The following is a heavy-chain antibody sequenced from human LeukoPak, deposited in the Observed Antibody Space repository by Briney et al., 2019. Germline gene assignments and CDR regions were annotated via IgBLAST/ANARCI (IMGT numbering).Heavy chain of an antibody. Sequence: KSGGSLRLSCAASGFTFSSYSMNSVRQAPGKSLEWVASINTDSTYIYYADSMKGRFTISRDNAKNSLYLQMNSLRAEDTAVYYCARGFFYGDPFFDYWGQGSLVTVSS. V-gene: IGHV3-21*06. CDR3: ARGFFYGDPFFDY. D-gene: IGHD2/OR15-2a*01. CDR1: GFTFSSYS. J-gene: IGHJ4*02. CDR2: INTDSTYI.